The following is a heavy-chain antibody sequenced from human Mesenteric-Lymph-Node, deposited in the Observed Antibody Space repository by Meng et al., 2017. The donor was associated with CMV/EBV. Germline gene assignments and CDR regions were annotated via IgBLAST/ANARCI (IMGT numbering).Heavy chain of an antibody. CDR1: GGTFSSYA. D-gene: IGHD6-19*01. V-gene: IGHV1-69*05. CDR2: IIPIFGTA. J-gene: IGHJ5*02. Sequence: SGGTFSSYAISWVRQAPGQGLEWMGAIIPIFGTANYAQRFQDRVTITTDESMSTAYMDLSSLRSEDTAVYYCATGDSTGWHQFSWFDPWGQGTLVTVSS. CDR3: ATGDSTGWHQFSWFDP.